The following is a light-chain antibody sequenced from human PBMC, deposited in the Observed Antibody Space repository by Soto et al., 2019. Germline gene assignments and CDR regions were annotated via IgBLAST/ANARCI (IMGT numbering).Light chain of an antibody. J-gene: IGKJ5*01. Sequence: EIVMTQYPATLSVSPGETATLSCRASQSVSGDLAWYQQRPGQAPRLLIYRASSRASAIPARFSGSGSGTEFTLIISSLQSEDFAVYYCQQYNNWPSITFGQGTRLEIK. CDR3: QQYNNWPSIT. CDR1: QSVSGD. V-gene: IGKV3-15*01. CDR2: RAS.